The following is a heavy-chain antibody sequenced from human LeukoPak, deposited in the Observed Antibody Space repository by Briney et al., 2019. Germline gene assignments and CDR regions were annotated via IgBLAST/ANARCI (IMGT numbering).Heavy chain of an antibody. Sequence: GGSLRLSCAASGFTVSSSYMSWVRQAPGKGLEWVSVIYSGGSTYYADSVKGRFTISRDNSKNTLYLQMNSLRAEDTAVYYCARGVYYDFWSVFDYWGQGTLVTVSS. CDR1: GFTVSSSY. CDR2: IYSGGST. CDR3: ARGVYYDFWSVFDY. D-gene: IGHD3-3*01. V-gene: IGHV3-53*01. J-gene: IGHJ4*02.